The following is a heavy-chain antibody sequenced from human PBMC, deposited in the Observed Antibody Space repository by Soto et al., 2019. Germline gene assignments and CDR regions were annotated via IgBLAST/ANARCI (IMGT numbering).Heavy chain of an antibody. Sequence: EVQLVESGGGLVQPGGSLRLSCAASGFTFTNYWMSWVRQAPGKGLEWVANIKQDGSEEDYVDSVKGRFTISRDNAKNSLYLQMNSLRAEDTAVYYCARALDGSGWGFDYWGQGTLVTVSS. CDR2: IKQDGSEE. J-gene: IGHJ4*02. V-gene: IGHV3-7*04. D-gene: IGHD6-19*01. CDR1: GFTFTNYW. CDR3: ARALDGSGWGFDY.